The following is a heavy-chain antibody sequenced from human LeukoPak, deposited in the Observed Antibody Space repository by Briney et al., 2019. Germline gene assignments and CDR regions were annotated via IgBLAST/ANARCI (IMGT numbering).Heavy chain of an antibody. CDR2: IKHDGSGP. CDR1: GFTYSSYW. J-gene: IGHJ4*02. Sequence: GGSLRLSCAASGFTYSSYWMTWVRQAPGKGLEGVANIKHDGSGPFYVDSVKGRFTIARDNARSSLSLQLTGLRDEDTAVYYCARAREITVSGTDYFDFWGQGTLVTVSS. V-gene: IGHV3-7*01. CDR3: ARAREITVSGTDYFDF. D-gene: IGHD6-19*01.